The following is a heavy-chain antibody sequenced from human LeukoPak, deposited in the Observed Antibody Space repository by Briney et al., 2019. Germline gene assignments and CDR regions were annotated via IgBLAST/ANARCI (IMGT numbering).Heavy chain of an antibody. CDR3: ARERGYSYGSDAFDI. V-gene: IGHV1-69*05. Sequence: AASVKVSCKASGGTFSSYAISWVRQAPGQGLEWMGGIIPIFGTANYAQKFQGRVTITTDESTSTAYMELSSLRSEDTAVYYCARERGYSYGSDAFDIWGPGTMVTVSS. CDR1: GGTFSSYA. D-gene: IGHD5-18*01. CDR2: IIPIFGTA. J-gene: IGHJ3*02.